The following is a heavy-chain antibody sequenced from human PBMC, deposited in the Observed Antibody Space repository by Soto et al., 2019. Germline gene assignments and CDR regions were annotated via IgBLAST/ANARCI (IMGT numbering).Heavy chain of an antibody. CDR1: GGSISSSNW. D-gene: IGHD5-18*01. J-gene: IGHJ4*02. CDR3: ARGQGYSYGHFDY. V-gene: IGHV4-4*02. Sequence: ASETLSLTCAVSGGSISSSNWWSWVRQPPGKGLEWIGEIYHSGSTNYNPSLKSRVTISVDKSKNQFSLKLSSVTAADTAVYYCARGQGYSYGHFDYWGQGTLVTVSS. CDR2: IYHSGST.